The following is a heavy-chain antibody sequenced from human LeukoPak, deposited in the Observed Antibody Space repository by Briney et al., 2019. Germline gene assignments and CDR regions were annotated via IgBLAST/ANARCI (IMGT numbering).Heavy chain of an antibody. J-gene: IGHJ5*02. V-gene: IGHV4-59*01. CDR2: IYYSGST. Sequence: SETLSLTCAVSGGSISSYYWSWIRQPPGKGLEWIGYIYYSGSTNYNPSLKSRVTISVDTSKNQFSLKLSSVTAADTAVYYCARRDCSSTSCPFDPWGQGTLVTVSS. D-gene: IGHD2-2*01. CDR3: ARRDCSSTSCPFDP. CDR1: GGSISSYY.